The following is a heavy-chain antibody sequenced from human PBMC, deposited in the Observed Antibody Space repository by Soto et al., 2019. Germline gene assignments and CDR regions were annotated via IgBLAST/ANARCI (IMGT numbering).Heavy chain of an antibody. CDR2: ISGSGGST. CDR3: AKDDPPRYCSSTSCYPGPY. V-gene: IGHV3-23*01. Sequence: GGSLRLSCAASGFTISSYAMSWVRQAPGKGLEWVSAISGSGGSTYYADSVKGRFTISRDNSKNTLYLQMNSLRAEDTAVYYCAKDDPPRYCSSTSCYPGPYWGQGTLVTVSS. CDR1: GFTISSYA. D-gene: IGHD2-2*01. J-gene: IGHJ4*02.